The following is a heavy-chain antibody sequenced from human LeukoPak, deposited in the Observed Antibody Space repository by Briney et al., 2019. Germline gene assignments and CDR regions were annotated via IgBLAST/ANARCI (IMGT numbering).Heavy chain of an antibody. Sequence: GGSLTLSCAASGFTFSTYAMSWVRQAPGEELEWVSSISTSGGDTYYADSVKGRFTISRDNSKNTLYLQMNSLRAEDTAVYSCAKGILRGNYYYFDYWGQGALVTVSS. CDR2: ISTSGGDT. D-gene: IGHD4-23*01. V-gene: IGHV3-23*01. CDR1: GFTFSTYA. CDR3: AKGILRGNYYYFDY. J-gene: IGHJ4*02.